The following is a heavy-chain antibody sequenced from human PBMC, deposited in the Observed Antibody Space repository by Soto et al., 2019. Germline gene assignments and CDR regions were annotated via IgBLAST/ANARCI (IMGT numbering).Heavy chain of an antibody. V-gene: IGHV4-4*02. D-gene: IGHD3-10*01. Sequence: QVQLQEAGPGLVKPSGTLSLTCAVSGGSISSSNWWSWVRQPPGKGLEWIGEIYHSGSTNYNPSRNSRIRRSVDTSKNQFTLKLSSVTAADTSGYYCASVGMVRGVSTIWGKGTLVNVSS. CDR2: IYHSGST. CDR1: GGSISSSNW. J-gene: IGHJ4*02. CDR3: ASVGMVRGVSTI.